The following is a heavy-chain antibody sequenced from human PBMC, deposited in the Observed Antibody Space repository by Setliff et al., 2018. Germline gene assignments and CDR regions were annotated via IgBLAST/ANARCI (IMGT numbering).Heavy chain of an antibody. CDR3: ARLRLVWSGYDYVREDTPLDY. CDR1: GGSISSSSYY. CDR2: IYYSGST. D-gene: IGHD5-12*01. J-gene: IGHJ4*02. V-gene: IGHV4-39*01. Sequence: SETLSLTCTVSGGSISSSSYYWGWIRQPPGKGLEWIGSIYYSGSTYYNPSLKSRVTISVDTSKNQFSLKLSSVTAADTAVYYCARLRLVWSGYDYVREDTPLDYWGQGTLVTVSS.